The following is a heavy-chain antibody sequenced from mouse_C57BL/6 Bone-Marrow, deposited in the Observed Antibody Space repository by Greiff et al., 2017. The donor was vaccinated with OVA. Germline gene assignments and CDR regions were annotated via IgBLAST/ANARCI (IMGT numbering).Heavy chain of an antibody. D-gene: IGHD2-2*01. Sequence: QVQLKESGAELVRPGASVKLSCKASGYTFTDYYISWVKQRPGQGLEWIARIYPGSGNIYYNEKFKGKATLTAEKSSSTAYMQLSSLPSDDSAVYFCARSERLGDYFDYWGQGTTLTVSS. CDR3: ARSERLGDYFDY. J-gene: IGHJ2*01. V-gene: IGHV1-76*01. CDR1: GYTFTDYY. CDR2: IYPGSGNI.